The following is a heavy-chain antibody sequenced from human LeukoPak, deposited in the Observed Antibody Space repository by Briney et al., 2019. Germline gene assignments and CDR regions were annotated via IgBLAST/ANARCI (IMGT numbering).Heavy chain of an antibody. V-gene: IGHV3-23*01. CDR1: GFTSVNYA. J-gene: IGHJ4*02. D-gene: IGHD2-2*02. Sequence: GGSLRLSCAATGFTSVNYAMSWVRQAPGKGLEWVSAISGSGGSTYYADSVKGRFTISRDNSKNTLHLQMNSLRAGDTAIYYCAKSRSSSSTSCYNYWGQGTLVTVSS. CDR3: AKSRSSSSTSCYNY. CDR2: ISGSGGST.